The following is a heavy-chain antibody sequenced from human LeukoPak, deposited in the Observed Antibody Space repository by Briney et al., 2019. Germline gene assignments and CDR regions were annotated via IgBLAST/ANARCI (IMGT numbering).Heavy chain of an antibody. J-gene: IGHJ4*02. V-gene: IGHV3-7*01. CDR3: ARDSFETDIDY. CDR1: GFTFSTYW. CDR2: IKEDGSEK. D-gene: IGHD1-14*01. Sequence: PGGSLRLSCAVSGFTFSTYWMSWVRQAPGKGLEWVGNIKEDGSEKYYVDSMKGRFTISRGNAKNSLYLQMNSLRVEDTAVYYCARDSFETDIDYWGQGTLVTVSS.